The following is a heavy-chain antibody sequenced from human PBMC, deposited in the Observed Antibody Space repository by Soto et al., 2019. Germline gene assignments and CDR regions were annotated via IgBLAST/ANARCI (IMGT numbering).Heavy chain of an antibody. V-gene: IGHV3-30*18. J-gene: IGHJ4*02. Sequence: QVQLVESGGGVVQPGRSLRLSCAASGFTFSSYGMHWVRQAPGKGLEWVAVISYDGSNKYYADSVKGRFTISRDNSKNTLYLQMNSLRAEDTAVYYCANSGDGILTGSPDYWGQGTLVTVSS. CDR2: ISYDGSNK. CDR1: GFTFSSYG. CDR3: ANSGDGILTGSPDY. D-gene: IGHD3-9*01.